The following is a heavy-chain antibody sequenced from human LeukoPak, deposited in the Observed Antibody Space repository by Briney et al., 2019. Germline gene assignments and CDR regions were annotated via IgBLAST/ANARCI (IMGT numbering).Heavy chain of an antibody. CDR2: ISAYSGNT. CDR3: AGDIAVAGTGGY. J-gene: IGHJ4*02. V-gene: IGHV1-18*01. CDR1: GYTFTSYA. Sequence: GSVKVSCKASGYTFTSYAITWVRQAPGQGLEWMGWISAYSGNTNYAQNLQGRFTMTTETSTTTAYMELRSLSSDATAGYSFAGDIAVAGTGGYWGQGTLVSVSS. D-gene: IGHD6-19*01.